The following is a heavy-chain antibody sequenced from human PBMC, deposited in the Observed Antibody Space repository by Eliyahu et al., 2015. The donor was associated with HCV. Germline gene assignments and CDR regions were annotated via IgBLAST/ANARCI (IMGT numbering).Heavy chain of an antibody. J-gene: IGHJ6*02. CDR3: ARDRPIYCSGGSCSGMDV. D-gene: IGHD2-15*01. CDR1: GGXISSXX. CDR2: IYYSGST. Sequence: QVQLQESGPGLVKPSETLSLTCTVXGGXISSXXWSWIRQPPGKXLEWIGYIYYSGSTNYNPSLKSRVTISVDTSKNQFSLKLSSVTAADTAVYYCARDRPIYCSGGSCSGMDVWGQGTTVTVSS. V-gene: IGHV4-59*01.